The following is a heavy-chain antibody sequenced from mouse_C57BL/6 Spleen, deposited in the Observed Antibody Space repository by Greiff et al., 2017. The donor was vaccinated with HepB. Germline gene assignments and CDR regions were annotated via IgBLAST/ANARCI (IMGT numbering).Heavy chain of an antibody. V-gene: IGHV3-6*01. D-gene: IGHD1-1*01. CDR1: GYSITSGYY. CDR3: ASTVVPHWYFDV. CDR2: ISYDGSN. Sequence: EVKLQESGPGLVKPSQSLSLTCSVTGYSITSGYYWNWIRQFPGNKLEWMGYISYDGSNNYNPSLKNRISITRDTSKNQFFLKLNSVTTEDTATYYCASTVVPHWYFDVWGTGTTVTVSS. J-gene: IGHJ1*03.